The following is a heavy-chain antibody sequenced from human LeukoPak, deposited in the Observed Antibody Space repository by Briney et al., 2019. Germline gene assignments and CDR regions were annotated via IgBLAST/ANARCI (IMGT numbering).Heavy chain of an antibody. Sequence: KSSETLSLTCTVSGGSISSSSYYWGWIRQPPGKGLEWIGSIYYSGSTYYNPSLKSRVTISVDTSKNQFSLKLSSVTAADTAVYYCARQVAATSIAEIHYYYYYMDVWGKGTTVTVSS. J-gene: IGHJ6*03. CDR2: IYYSGST. CDR3: ARQVAATSIAEIHYYYYYMDV. CDR1: GGSISSSSYY. D-gene: IGHD2-15*01. V-gene: IGHV4-39*01.